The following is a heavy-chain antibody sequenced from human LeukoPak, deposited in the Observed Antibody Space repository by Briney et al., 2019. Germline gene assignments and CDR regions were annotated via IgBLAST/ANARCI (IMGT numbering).Heavy chain of an antibody. CDR2: ISWNSGSI. CDR3: AKGIERMTTVTTYHTVAFDI. V-gene: IGHV3-9*01. J-gene: IGHJ3*02. Sequence: PGGSLRLSCAASGFTFDDYAMHWVRQAPGKGLEWVSGISWNSGSIGYADSVKGRFTISRDNAKNSLYLQMNSLRAEDTALYYCAKGIERMTTVTTYHTVAFDIWGQGTMVTVSS. D-gene: IGHD4-17*01. CDR1: GFTFDDYA.